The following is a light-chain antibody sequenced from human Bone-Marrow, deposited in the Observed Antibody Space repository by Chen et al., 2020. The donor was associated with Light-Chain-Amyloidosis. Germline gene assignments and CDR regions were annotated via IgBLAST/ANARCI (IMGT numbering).Light chain of an antibody. CDR2: VVT. CDR3: SSCTSSNTLV. Sequence: QSALTQPASVSGSPGQSITISCTGTSSDVGGYNCVSWYQQHPANAPKLMIYVVTNRPSALSNRFSGSKSGNTASLTISGLQAEDEADYYCSSCTSSNTLVFGSGTKVTVL. V-gene: IGLV2-14*03. J-gene: IGLJ1*01. CDR1: SSDVGGYNC.